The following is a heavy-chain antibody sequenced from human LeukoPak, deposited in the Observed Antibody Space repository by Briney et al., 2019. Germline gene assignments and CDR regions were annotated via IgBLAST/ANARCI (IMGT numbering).Heavy chain of an antibody. V-gene: IGHV3-43*02. CDR1: GFMFHDYA. Sequence: GGSLGLSCAAPGFMFHDYAIHWVRQAPGKGLEWVSLISRDGGITFYADSVKGRFTISRDNSKNSLYLQMNSMRSDDTALYYCARESESSGWYDYWGQGTLVTVSS. D-gene: IGHD6-19*01. J-gene: IGHJ4*02. CDR3: ARESESSGWYDY. CDR2: ISRDGGIT.